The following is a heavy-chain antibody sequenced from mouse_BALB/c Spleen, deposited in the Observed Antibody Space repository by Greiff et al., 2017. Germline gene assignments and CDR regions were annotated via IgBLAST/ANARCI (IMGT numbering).Heavy chain of an antibody. D-gene: IGHD1-1*01. CDR3: ARGLLPYAMDY. Sequence: DVMLVESGGGLVKPGGSLKLSCAASGFTFSDYYMYWVRQTPEKRLEWVATISDGGSYTYYPDSVKGRFTISRDNAKNNLYLQMSSLKSEDTAMYYCARGLLPYAMDYWGQGTSVTVSS. CDR2: ISDGGSYT. V-gene: IGHV5-4*02. CDR1: GFTFSDYY. J-gene: IGHJ4*01.